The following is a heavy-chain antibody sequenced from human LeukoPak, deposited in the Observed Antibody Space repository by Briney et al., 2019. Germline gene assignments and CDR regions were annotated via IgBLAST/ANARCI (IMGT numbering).Heavy chain of an antibody. J-gene: IGHJ5*02. CDR3: ARNELGSGKYDP. CDR2: IHYTGST. D-gene: IGHD3-10*01. Sequence: DTLSLTCAGSGYAISSSNRWGWIRPAPGKGLGWIGYIHYTGSTYYSPSLKSRATMAVDMSKNQFSLKLSSVTAVDTAVYYCARNELGSGKYDPWGQGILVTVSS. CDR1: GYAISSSNR. V-gene: IGHV4-28*01.